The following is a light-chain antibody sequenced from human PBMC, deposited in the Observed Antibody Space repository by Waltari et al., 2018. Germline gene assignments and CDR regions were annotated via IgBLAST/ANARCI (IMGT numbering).Light chain of an antibody. CDR2: DND. CDR1: RSNIGSKF. V-gene: IGLV1-51*01. CDR3: GTWNMAPYVFI. J-gene: IGLJ2*01. Sequence: QSVLTQPPSVSAAPGQKVTISCSGSRSNIGSKFVSWYQQIPGIAPKLLIYDNDKRPSGIPDRFSGSKSGTSATLDITGLQTGDEADYYCGTWNMAPYVFIFGGGTKLTVL.